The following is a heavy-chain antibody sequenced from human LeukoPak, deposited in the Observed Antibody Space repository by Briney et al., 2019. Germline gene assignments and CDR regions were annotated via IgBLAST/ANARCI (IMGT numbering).Heavy chain of an antibody. CDR1: GFTFDDYA. D-gene: IGHD6-6*01. CDR3: AKGFSSSAYFSFDY. Sequence: GRSLRLSCAASGFTFDDYAMHWVRQAPGKGLEWVSGISWNSGSIGYADSVKGRFTISRDNAKNSLYLQMNSLRAEDTALYYCAKGFSSSAYFSFDYWGQGTLVTVSS. J-gene: IGHJ4*02. CDR2: ISWNSGSI. V-gene: IGHV3-9*01.